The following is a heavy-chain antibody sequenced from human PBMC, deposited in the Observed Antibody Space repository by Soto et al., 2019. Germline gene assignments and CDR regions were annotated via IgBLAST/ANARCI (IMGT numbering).Heavy chain of an antibody. CDR1: GFTFSSYG. CDR3: ARDERALKLLGGLDV. Sequence: QVQLEESGGGVVQPGRSLRLSCVASGFTFSSYGMHWVRQAPGKGLEWVAFISYDGNNQHYADAVKGRFTISRDNSKNTLYLQMNSLRAEDTAVYYCARDERALKLLGGLDVWGQGTTVTVSS. CDR2: ISYDGNNQ. D-gene: IGHD6-6*01. V-gene: IGHV3-30*03. J-gene: IGHJ6*02.